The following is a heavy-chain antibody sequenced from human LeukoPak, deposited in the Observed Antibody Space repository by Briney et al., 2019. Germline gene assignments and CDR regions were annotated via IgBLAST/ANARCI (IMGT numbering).Heavy chain of an antibody. CDR2: ISGSGGST. V-gene: IGHV3-23*01. Sequence: GGSLRLSCAASGFTFRSYAMSWVRQAPGKGLEWVLTISGSGGSTYYADSVKGRFTISIDNSEDRLYLQMNSLRAEDTAVYYCAKAGGRYYYYMDVWGKGTTVTVSS. CDR1: GFTFRSYA. J-gene: IGHJ6*03. CDR3: AKAGGRYYYYMDV. D-gene: IGHD1-1*01.